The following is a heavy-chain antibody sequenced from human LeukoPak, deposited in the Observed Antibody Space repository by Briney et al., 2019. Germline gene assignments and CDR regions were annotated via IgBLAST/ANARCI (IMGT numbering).Heavy chain of an antibody. V-gene: IGHV3-23*01. J-gene: IGHJ4*02. D-gene: IGHD3-10*01. CDR1: GFTFSSYA. CDR3: AKDALWFGELLPLYFDY. CDR2: ISGSGGST. Sequence: PGGSLRLSCAASGFTFSSYAMSWVRQAPGKGLEWVSAISGSGGSTYYADFVKGRFTISRDNSKNTLYLQMNSLRAEDTAVYYCAKDALWFGELLPLYFDYWGQGTLVTVSS.